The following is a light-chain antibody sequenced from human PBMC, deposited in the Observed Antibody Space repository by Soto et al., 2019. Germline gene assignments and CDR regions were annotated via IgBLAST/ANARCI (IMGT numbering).Light chain of an antibody. J-gene: IGKJ1*01. CDR2: GAS. Sequence: EFVLTQSPGILSLSPGERATLSCRASQSVSSYLAWYQQKPGQAPRLLIYGASNRATGIPDRFSGSGSGTDFTLTISRLEPEDFAVYYCQQYGSSGTFGQGTKVDI. CDR1: QSVSSY. V-gene: IGKV3-20*01. CDR3: QQYGSSGT.